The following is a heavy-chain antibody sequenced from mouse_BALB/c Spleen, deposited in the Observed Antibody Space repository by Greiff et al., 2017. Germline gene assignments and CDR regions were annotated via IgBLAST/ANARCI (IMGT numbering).Heavy chain of an antibody. CDR1: GFAFSSYD. CDR3: ARHPLVWPMDY. CDR2: ISSGGGST. Sequence: EVKLVESGGGLVKPGGSLKLSCAASGFAFSSYDMSWVRQTPEKRLEWVAYISSGGGSTYYPDTVKGRFTISRDNAKNTLYLQMSSLKSEDTAMYYCARHPLVWPMDYWGQGTSVTVSS. J-gene: IGHJ4*01. V-gene: IGHV5-12-1*01. D-gene: IGHD2-10*02.